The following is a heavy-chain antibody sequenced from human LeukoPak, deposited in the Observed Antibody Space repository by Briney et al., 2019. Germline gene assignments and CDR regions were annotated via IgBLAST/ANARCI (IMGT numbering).Heavy chain of an antibody. V-gene: IGHV1-69*05. CDR2: IIPISGTA. Sequence: SVKVSCKASGGTFSSYAISWVRQAPGQGLEWMGRIIPISGTANSAQKFQGRVTITTDESTSTAYMELSSLRSEDTAVYYCARDFFKRSITSWGQGTLVTVSS. CDR1: GGTFSSYA. CDR3: ARDFFKRSITS. J-gene: IGHJ5*02. D-gene: IGHD5-12*01.